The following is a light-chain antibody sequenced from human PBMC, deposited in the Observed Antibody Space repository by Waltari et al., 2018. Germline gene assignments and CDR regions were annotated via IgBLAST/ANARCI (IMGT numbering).Light chain of an antibody. J-gene: IGKJ1*01. Sequence: ELLLTQSPGSLSSSPGERVTLSCRASQSVNRALAWYQQKPGQAPRLLILGASNRATGSPDRFSGSGSETDFSLTISRLQSEDFAVYYCQHYVRVPATFGRGTKVEIK. CDR1: QSVNRA. CDR3: QHYVRVPAT. CDR2: GAS. V-gene: IGKV3-20*01.